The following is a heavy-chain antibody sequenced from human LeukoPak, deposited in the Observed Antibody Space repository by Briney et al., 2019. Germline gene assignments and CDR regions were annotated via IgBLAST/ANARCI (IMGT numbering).Heavy chain of an antibody. CDR3: ARDRVSGSYYRDYYYYYGMDV. CDR2: IYSGGST. Sequence: PGGSLGLSCAASGFTVSSNYMSWVRQAPGKGLEWVSVIYSGGSTYYADSVKGRFTISRDNSKNTLYLQMNSLRAEDTAVYYCARDRVSGSYYRDYYYYYGMDVWGQGTTVTVSS. D-gene: IGHD1-26*01. V-gene: IGHV3-53*01. CDR1: GFTVSSNY. J-gene: IGHJ6*02.